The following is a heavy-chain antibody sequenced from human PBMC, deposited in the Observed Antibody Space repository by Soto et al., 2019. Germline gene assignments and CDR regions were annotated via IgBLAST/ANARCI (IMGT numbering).Heavy chain of an antibody. CDR2: IKSDGSIT. Sequence: EVQLAESGGGLVQPGGSLRLSCAASGFTFSSYWMHWVRQAPGTGLVWVSRIKSDGSITTYADSVKGRFTISRDNAKNPLYLQMNSLGAEDTAVYYCARDGLVTIAGVDFDYGGQGTLVTVSS. CDR1: GFTFSSYW. V-gene: IGHV3-74*03. J-gene: IGHJ4*02. D-gene: IGHD4-17*01. CDR3: ARDGLVTIAGVDFDY.